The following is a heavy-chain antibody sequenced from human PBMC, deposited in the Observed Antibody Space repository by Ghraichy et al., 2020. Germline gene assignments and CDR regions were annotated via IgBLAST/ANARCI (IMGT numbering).Heavy chain of an antibody. Sequence: GGSLRLSCAASGFTFSPYGMHWVRQAPGKGLEWVAFIWYDGSNKYNGDSVKGRFTISRDNSKNTLYLQMNSLRAEDTAVYYCARVFLDYAFDYWGQGTLVTVSS. CDR1: GFTFSPYG. V-gene: IGHV3-33*01. CDR3: ARVFLDYAFDY. J-gene: IGHJ4*02. CDR2: IWYDGSNK. D-gene: IGHD3-16*01.